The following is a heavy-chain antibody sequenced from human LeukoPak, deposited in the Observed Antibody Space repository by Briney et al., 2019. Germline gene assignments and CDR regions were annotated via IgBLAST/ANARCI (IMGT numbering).Heavy chain of an antibody. D-gene: IGHD6-6*01. Sequence: PGGSLRLSCAASGFTFSSYSMNWVRQAPGKGLEWVSSISSSGSYIFYAQSVEGRFIISRDKAKNSHYLQMNSLRVDDTAVYFCARGTYRSSSPSIGMPYYLDYWGQGILVTVSS. V-gene: IGHV3-21*01. CDR1: GFTFSSYS. CDR2: ISSSGSYI. CDR3: ARGTYRSSSPSIGMPYYLDY. J-gene: IGHJ4*02.